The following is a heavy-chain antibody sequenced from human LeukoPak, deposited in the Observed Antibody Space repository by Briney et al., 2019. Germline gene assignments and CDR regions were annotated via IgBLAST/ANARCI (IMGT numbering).Heavy chain of an antibody. V-gene: IGHV3-7*03. Sequence: GGSLRLSCTSSGFSFSGSWMSWVRQLPGKGLEWLADMNPDGSAIVYVDSVKGRFTVSRNNAKNSLYLQMDGLRAEDTAVYYCARDPLNGALDIWGQGTLVTVSS. CDR2: MNPDGSAI. CDR1: GFSFSGSW. CDR3: ARDPLNGALDI. J-gene: IGHJ3*02.